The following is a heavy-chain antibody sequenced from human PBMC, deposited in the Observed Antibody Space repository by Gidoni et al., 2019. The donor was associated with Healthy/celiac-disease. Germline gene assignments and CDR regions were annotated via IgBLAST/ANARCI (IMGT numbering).Heavy chain of an antibody. CDR2: INPKSGVT. CDR1: GYTFTASY. D-gene: IGHD4-4*01. V-gene: IGHV1-2*04. J-gene: IGHJ6*03. CDR3: ARALGENTETTWGGYYYMDV. Sequence: QVQLVQSGAEVKKPGASVKVSCKASGYTFTASYLHWVRQAPGQGLEWMGWINPKSGVTNYAQKFQGWATMTRDTSISTAYMEVSRLRSDETAVYYCARALGENTETTWGGYYYMDVWGKGTTVTVSS.